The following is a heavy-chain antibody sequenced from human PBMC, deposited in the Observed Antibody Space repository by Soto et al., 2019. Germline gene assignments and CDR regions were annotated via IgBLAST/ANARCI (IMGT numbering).Heavy chain of an antibody. D-gene: IGHD3-10*01. Sequence: GGSLRLSCAASGFTFSSYWMSWVRQAPGKGLEWVANIKQDGSEKYYVDSVKGRFTISRDNAKNSLYLQMNSLRAEDTAVYYCARGSHIYGSGSSRSIFYYYYYYMDVWGKGTTVTVSS. CDR1: GFTFSSYW. V-gene: IGHV3-7*01. J-gene: IGHJ6*03. CDR2: IKQDGSEK. CDR3: ARGSHIYGSGSSRSIFYYYYYYMDV.